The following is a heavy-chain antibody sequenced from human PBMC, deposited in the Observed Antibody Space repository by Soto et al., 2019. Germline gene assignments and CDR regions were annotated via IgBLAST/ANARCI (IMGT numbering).Heavy chain of an antibody. V-gene: IGHV1-69*06. D-gene: IGHD6-6*01. CDR2: IIPIFGTA. CDR3: ARTLAAHADNWFDP. J-gene: IGHJ5*02. Sequence: SVKVSCKASGGTFSSYAISWVRQAPGQGLEWMGGIIPIFGTANYAQKFQGRVAITADKSTSTAYMELSSLRSEDTAVYYCARTLAAHADNWFDPWGQGTLVTVSS. CDR1: GGTFSSYA.